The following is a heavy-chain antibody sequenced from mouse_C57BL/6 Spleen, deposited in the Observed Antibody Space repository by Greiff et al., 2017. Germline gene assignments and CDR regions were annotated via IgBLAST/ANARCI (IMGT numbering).Heavy chain of an antibody. J-gene: IGHJ3*01. V-gene: IGHV5-17*01. D-gene: IGHD4-1*01. CDR2: ISSGSSTI. CDR3: AKELTGTAY. Sequence: EVMLVESGGGLVKPGGSLKLSCAASGFTFSDYGMHWVRQAPEKGLEWVAYISSGSSTIYYADTVKGRVTISRDNAKNNLFLQMTSLRSEDAAMYYCAKELTGTAYWGQGTLVTVSA. CDR1: GFTFSDYG.